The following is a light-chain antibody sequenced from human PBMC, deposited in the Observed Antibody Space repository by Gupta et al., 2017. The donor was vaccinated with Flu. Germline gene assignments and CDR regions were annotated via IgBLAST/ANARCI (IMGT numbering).Light chain of an antibody. CDR2: GAS. Sequence: EVVMTQSPATLSVSPGERATLSCRASQSVGSNLAWYQQKPGQAPRLLIYGASTRATGIPARFSGRGSGTDFTLTISRLQSEDFAVYHCQQYNYWRTFGQGTKVEIK. CDR3: QQYNYWRT. CDR1: QSVGSN. V-gene: IGKV3-15*01. J-gene: IGKJ1*01.